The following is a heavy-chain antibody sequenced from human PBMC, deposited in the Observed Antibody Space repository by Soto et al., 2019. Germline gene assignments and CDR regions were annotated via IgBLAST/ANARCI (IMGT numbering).Heavy chain of an antibody. CDR1: GGSISSYY. CDR2: IYYSGST. J-gene: IGHJ5*02. CDR3: ARSPRELRYFDWLYWFDP. V-gene: IGHV4-59*08. D-gene: IGHD3-9*01. Sequence: TSETLSLTCTVSGGSISSYYWSWIRQPPGKGLEWIGYIYYSGSTNYNPSLKSRVTISVDTSKNQFSLKLSSVTAADTAVYYCARSPRELRYFDWLYWFDPWGQGTLVTVSS.